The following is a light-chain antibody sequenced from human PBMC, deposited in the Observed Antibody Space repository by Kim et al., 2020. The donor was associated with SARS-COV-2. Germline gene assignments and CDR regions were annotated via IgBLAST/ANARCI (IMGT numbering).Light chain of an antibody. V-gene: IGLV3-1*01. J-gene: IGLJ2*01. CDR3: QAWDSSTEVV. CDR2: QDS. CDR1: KLGDKY. Sequence: SYELTQPPSVSVFPGQTARITCSGDKLGDKYACWYQQKPGQSPVLVIYQDSKRPSGIPERFSGSNSGNTATLTISGTQAMDEADYYCQAWDSSTEVVFGGGTQLSVL.